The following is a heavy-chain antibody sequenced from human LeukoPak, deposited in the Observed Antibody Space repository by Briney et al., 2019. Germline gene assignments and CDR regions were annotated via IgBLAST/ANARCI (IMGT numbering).Heavy chain of an antibody. V-gene: IGHV4-39*01. Sequence: SETLSLACTVSGGSISSSSYYWGWIRQPPGKGLDWIGNIYYSGSTYYNPSLKSRITISVDTSQNQFSLKLTSVTAADTAVYYCARNNIGTRTYDYWGQGTLVTVSS. D-gene: IGHD1/OR15-1a*01. J-gene: IGHJ4*02. CDR2: IYYSGST. CDR1: GGSISSSSYY. CDR3: ARNNIGTRTYDY.